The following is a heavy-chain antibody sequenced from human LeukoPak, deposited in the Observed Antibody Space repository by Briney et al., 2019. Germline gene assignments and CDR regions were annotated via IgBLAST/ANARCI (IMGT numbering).Heavy chain of an antibody. D-gene: IGHD3-3*01. CDR3: AKDKDDFWSGYYVYVPPGLFDY. Sequence: GGSLRLSCAASGFTFSSYAMSWVRQAPGKGLEWVSAISGSGGSTYYADSVKGRFTISRDNSKNTLYLQMNSLRAEDTAVYYCAKDKDDFWSGYYVYVPPGLFDYWGQGTLVTVSS. J-gene: IGHJ4*02. CDR1: GFTFSSYA. CDR2: ISGSGGST. V-gene: IGHV3-23*01.